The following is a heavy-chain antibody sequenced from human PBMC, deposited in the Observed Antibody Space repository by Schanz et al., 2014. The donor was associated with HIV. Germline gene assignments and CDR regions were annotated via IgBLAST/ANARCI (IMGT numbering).Heavy chain of an antibody. D-gene: IGHD3-16*01. CDR1: GLTFSSYG. J-gene: IGHJ6*02. Sequence: QVQLVESGGGVVQPGRSLRLSCAGSGLTFSSYGMHWVRQAPGKGLEWVAVISYDGSNKYYADSVKGRFTISRDNSKNTLYLQMNSLRPEDTAVYYCARMEQLIIGYYYGMDVWGQWTTVTLS. CDR3: ARMEQLIIGYYYGMDV. V-gene: IGHV3-30*03. CDR2: ISYDGSNK.